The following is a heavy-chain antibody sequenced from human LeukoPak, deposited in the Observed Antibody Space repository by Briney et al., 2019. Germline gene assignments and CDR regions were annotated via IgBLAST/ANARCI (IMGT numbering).Heavy chain of an antibody. D-gene: IGHD2-2*01. Sequence: PGGSLRLSCAASGFTFSSYAMHWVRQAPGKGLEWVAVISYDGSNKYYADSVKDRFTSSRDNSKNTTYLQMNSLRAEDTAVYYCARVSRSCSSTSCSHYYYYYMDVWGKGTTVTVSS. J-gene: IGHJ6*03. CDR1: GFTFSSYA. CDR2: ISYDGSNK. CDR3: ARVSRSCSSTSCSHYYYYYMDV. V-gene: IGHV3-30*04.